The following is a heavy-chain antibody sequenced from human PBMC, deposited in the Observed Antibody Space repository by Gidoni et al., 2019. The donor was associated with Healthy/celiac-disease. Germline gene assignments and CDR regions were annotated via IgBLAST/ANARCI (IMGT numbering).Heavy chain of an antibody. V-gene: IGHV4-34*01. CDR2: INHSGST. D-gene: IGHD3-3*01. CDR3: ARNGYYYDFWSGYYTGVGGPYYYYGMDV. Sequence: QVQLQQWGAGLLKPSETLSLTCAVYGGSFSGYYWSWIRQPPGKGLEWIGEINHSGSTNYNPSLKSRVTISVDTSKNQFSLKLSSVTAADTAVYYCARNGYYYDFWSGYYTGVGGPYYYYGMDVWGQGTTVTVSS. CDR1: GGSFSGYY. J-gene: IGHJ6*02.